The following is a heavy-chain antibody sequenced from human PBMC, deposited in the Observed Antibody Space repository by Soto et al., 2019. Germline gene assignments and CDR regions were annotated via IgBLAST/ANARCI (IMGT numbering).Heavy chain of an antibody. CDR2: ISSDGSNK. V-gene: IGHV3-30*18. CDR3: AKETVASGSNWFDP. J-gene: IGHJ5*02. CDR1: GFTFSNYG. D-gene: IGHD4-17*01. Sequence: QVQLVESGGGVVQPGRSLRLSCAASGFTFSNYGMHWVRQAPGKGLEWVAVISSDGSNKFYTDSVKGRFTISRDNSKNTLYLQMNSLRAEDTAVYYCAKETVASGSNWFDPWGQGTLVTVSS.